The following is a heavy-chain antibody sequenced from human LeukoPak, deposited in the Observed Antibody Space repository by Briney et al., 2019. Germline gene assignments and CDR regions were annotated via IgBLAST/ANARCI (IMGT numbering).Heavy chain of an antibody. V-gene: IGHV4-30-4*01. CDR1: GFTVSSSY. CDR2: IYYSGST. J-gene: IGHJ4*02. Sequence: LRLSCAASGFTVSSSYMSWIRQPPGKGLEWIGYIYYSGSTYYNPSLKSRVTISVDTSKNQFSLKLSSVTAADTAVYYCARVRGVAAAGTAFDYWGQGTLVTVSS. D-gene: IGHD6-13*01. CDR3: ARVRGVAAAGTAFDY.